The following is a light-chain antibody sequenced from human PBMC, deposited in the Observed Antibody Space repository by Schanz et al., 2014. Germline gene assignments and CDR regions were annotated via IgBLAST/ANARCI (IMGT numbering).Light chain of an antibody. CDR3: AVWDDNLNGYV. CDR2: HNN. J-gene: IGLJ1*01. CDR1: NSNIGSNA. Sequence: QSVLTQPPSASGTPGQRVTISCSGSNSNIGSNAVSWYQQLPGTAPKLLIEHNNQRPSGVPDRFSGSKSGTSASLATSGLQSEDEADYYCAVWDDNLNGYVFGTGTKVTVL. V-gene: IGLV1-44*01.